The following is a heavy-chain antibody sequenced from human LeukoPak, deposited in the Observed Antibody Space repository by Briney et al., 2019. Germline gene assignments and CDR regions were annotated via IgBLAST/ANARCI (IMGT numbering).Heavy chain of an antibody. CDR2: ISAYNGNT. J-gene: IGHJ4*02. CDR3: ARSGSGYSSGWPSDY. CDR1: GYTFTSYG. Sequence: GASVKVSCKASGYTFTSYGISWVRQAPGQGLEWMGWISAYNGNTNYAQKLQGRVTMTTDTSTSTAYMELRSLRSDDTAVYYCARSGSGYSSGWPSDYWGQGTLVTVSS. V-gene: IGHV1-18*01. D-gene: IGHD6-19*01.